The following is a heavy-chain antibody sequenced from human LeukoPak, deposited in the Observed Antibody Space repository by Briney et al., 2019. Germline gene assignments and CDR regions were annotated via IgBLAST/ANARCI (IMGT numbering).Heavy chain of an antibody. D-gene: IGHD2-2*01. CDR3: AKFSYCSSTSCFDWDYYHGIDV. CDR1: GFTFSSYA. Sequence: QPGGSLRLSCAASGFTFSSYAMSWVRQPPGKGLEWVSAISGSGGSTYYADSVKGRFTISRDNSKNTLYLQMNSLRAEDTAVYYCAKFSYCSSTSCFDWDYYHGIDVWGKGTTVTVSS. CDR2: ISGSGGST. J-gene: IGHJ6*04. V-gene: IGHV3-23*01.